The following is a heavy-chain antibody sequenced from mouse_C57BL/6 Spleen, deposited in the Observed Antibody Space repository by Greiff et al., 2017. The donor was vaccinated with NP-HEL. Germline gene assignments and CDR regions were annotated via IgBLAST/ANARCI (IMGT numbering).Heavy chain of an antibody. J-gene: IGHJ3*01. V-gene: IGHV5-17*01. Sequence: DVKLQESGGGLVKPGGSLKLSCAASGFTFSDYGMHWVRQAPEKGLEWVAYISSGSSTIYYADTVKGRFTISRDNAKNTLFLQMTSLRSEDTAMYYCARASSGYGAWFAYWGQGTLVTVSA. D-gene: IGHD3-2*02. CDR2: ISSGSSTI. CDR1: GFTFSDYG. CDR3: ARASSGYGAWFAY.